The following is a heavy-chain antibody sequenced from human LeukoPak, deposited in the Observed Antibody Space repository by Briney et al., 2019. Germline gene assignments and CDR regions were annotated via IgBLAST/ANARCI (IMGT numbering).Heavy chain of an antibody. V-gene: IGHV3-23*01. CDR2: ISGSGGST. J-gene: IGHJ5*02. D-gene: IGHD1-26*01. CDR1: GFTFSSYA. Sequence: GGSLRLSCAVSGFTFSSYAMSWVRQAPGKGLEWVSAISGSGGSTYYADSVKGRFTISRDNSKNTLYLQMNSLRAEDTAVYYCAKGPGGSYLNWFDPWGQGTLVTVSS. CDR3: AKGPGGSYLNWFDP.